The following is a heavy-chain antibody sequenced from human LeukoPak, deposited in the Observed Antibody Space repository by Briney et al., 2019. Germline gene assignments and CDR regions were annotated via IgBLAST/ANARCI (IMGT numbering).Heavy chain of an antibody. CDR3: ARDLGIAAAGARKNDAFDI. Sequence: ASVKVSCKASGYTFTSYGISWVRQAPGQGLEWMGWISAYNGNTNYAQKLQGRVTMTTDTSTSIAYMELRSLRSDDTAVYYCARDLGIAAAGARKNDAFDIWGQGTMVTVSS. J-gene: IGHJ3*02. V-gene: IGHV1-18*01. CDR1: GYTFTSYG. CDR2: ISAYNGNT. D-gene: IGHD6-13*01.